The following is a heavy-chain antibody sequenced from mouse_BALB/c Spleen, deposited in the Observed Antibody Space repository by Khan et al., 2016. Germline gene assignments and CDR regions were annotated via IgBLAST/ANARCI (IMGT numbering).Heavy chain of an antibody. D-gene: IGHD2-3*01. Sequence: EVQLQESGPSLVKPSQTLSLTCSVTGDSITSGYWTWIRKFPGNNLEYMGYISYSGSTYYNPSLNRRISITRDTSKNQYYLQLNSVTTEDTATDYCATYDGYLFDYWGQGTTLTVSS. CDR2: ISYSGST. J-gene: IGHJ2*01. CDR3: ATYDGYLFDY. V-gene: IGHV3-8*02. CDR1: GDSITSGY.